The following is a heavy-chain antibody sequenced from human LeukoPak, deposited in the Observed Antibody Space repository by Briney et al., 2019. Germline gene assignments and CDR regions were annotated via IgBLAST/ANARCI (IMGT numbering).Heavy chain of an antibody. CDR1: GGTFSSYA. D-gene: IGHD5-12*01. CDR2: IIPIFGTA. V-gene: IGHV1-69*13. J-gene: IGHJ4*02. CDR3: SRQVSGYENYFDY. Sequence: ASVKVSCKASGGTFSSYAISWVRQAPGQGLEWMGGIIPIFGTANYAQKFQGRVTITADESTSTAYMELSSLRSEDTAVYYCSRQVSGYENYFDYWGQGTLVTVSS.